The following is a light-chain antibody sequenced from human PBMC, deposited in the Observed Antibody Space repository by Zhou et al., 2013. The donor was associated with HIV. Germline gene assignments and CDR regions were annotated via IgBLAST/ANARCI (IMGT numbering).Light chain of an antibody. V-gene: IGKV3-20*01. CDR2: GAS. CDR1: QNIKTS. Sequence: IVMTQSPATLSVSPGERATLSCRASQNIKTSLDWYQQKPGQPPRVLIYGASTRATGIPDRFSGSGSGTDFTLSISRLEPEDFAVYYCQQYDSSPYTFGQGTKLEI. CDR3: QQYDSSPYT. J-gene: IGKJ2*01.